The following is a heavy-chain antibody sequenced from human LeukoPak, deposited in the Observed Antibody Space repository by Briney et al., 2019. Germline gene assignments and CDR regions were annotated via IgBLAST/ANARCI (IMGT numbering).Heavy chain of an antibody. CDR2: IYYSGST. D-gene: IGHD3-3*01. Sequence: SETLSLTCTVSGGSISSGDYYWSWIRQPPGKGLEWIGYIYYSGSTYYNPSLNRRVTISVDTSKNHFSLQLSSVTAADTAVYYCARVMTYYDFWSGYYVDYYYYYMDVWGKGTTVTVSS. CDR3: ARVMTYYDFWSGYYVDYYYYYMDV. V-gene: IGHV4-30-4*08. J-gene: IGHJ6*03. CDR1: GGSISSGDYY.